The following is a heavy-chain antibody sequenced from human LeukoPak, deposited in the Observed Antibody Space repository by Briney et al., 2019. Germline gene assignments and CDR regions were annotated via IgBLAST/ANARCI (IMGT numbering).Heavy chain of an antibody. CDR3: AREGPGVVVAAH. J-gene: IGHJ4*02. D-gene: IGHD2-15*01. Sequence: SETLSLTCTVSGGSISSYYWSWIRQPPGKGLEWIGYIYYSGSTNYNPSLKSRVTISVDTSKNQFSLKLSSVTAADTAVYYCAREGPGVVVAAHWGQGTLVTVSS. CDR2: IYYSGST. CDR1: GGSISSYY. V-gene: IGHV4-59*12.